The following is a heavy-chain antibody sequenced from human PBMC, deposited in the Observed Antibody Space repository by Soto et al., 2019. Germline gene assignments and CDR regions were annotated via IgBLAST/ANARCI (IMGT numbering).Heavy chain of an antibody. J-gene: IGHJ4*02. V-gene: IGHV4-59*01. CDR3: ARGRRYYYDNTGPYYFEH. Sequence: SETLSLTCNVSGDSRSNSYWTWIRQPPGNELEWIAYIYYSGSTNYNPSLKSRVTISVDTSKNQFSLKLTSVTAADTAVYYCARGRRYYYDNTGPYYFEHWGQGTLVTVSS. D-gene: IGHD3-22*01. CDR1: GDSRSNSY. CDR2: IYYSGST.